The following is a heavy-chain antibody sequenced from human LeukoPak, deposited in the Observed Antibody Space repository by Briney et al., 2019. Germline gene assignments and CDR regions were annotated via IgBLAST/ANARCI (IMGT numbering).Heavy chain of an antibody. CDR1: GFTFSSSW. CDR2: IKQDGSEK. CDR3: ARVVPPLYYFDY. J-gene: IGHJ4*02. V-gene: IGHV3-7*01. D-gene: IGHD3-10*01. Sequence: GGSLRLSCAASGFTFSSSWMSWVRQAPGKGLEWVANIKQDGSEKYYVDSVKGRFTISRDNAKNSLYLQMNSLRAEDTAVYYCARVVPPLYYFDYWGQATLVTVSS.